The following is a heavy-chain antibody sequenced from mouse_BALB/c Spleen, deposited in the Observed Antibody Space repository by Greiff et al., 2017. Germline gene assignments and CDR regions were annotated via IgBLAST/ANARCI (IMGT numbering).Heavy chain of an antibody. V-gene: IGHV1S56*01. D-gene: IGHD1-1*01. J-gene: IGHJ4*01. CDR3: ARWSTVVATRAMDY. CDR2: IYPGNVNT. CDR1: GYTFTSYY. Sequence: VKLQESGPELVKPGASVRISCKASGYTFTSYYIHWVKQRPGQGLEWIGWIYPGNVNTKYNEKFKGKATLTADKSSSTAYMQLSSLTSEDSAVYFCARWSTVVATRAMDYWGQGTSVTVSS.